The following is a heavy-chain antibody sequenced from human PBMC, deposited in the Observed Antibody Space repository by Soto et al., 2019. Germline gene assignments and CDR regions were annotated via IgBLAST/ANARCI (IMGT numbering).Heavy chain of an antibody. Sequence: QVQLVESGGGVVQPGRSLRLSCAASGFTFSSYAMHWVRQAPGQGLEWVAVISYDWSNTYYADAVKGLFTISRDNFKNTLYLQMNRLVAEDTAVYYCARGGAITMVRGVIFYPNYGMDVLVQGTTVTVAS. CDR3: ARGGAITMVRGVIFYPNYGMDV. CDR2: ISYDWSNT. J-gene: IGHJ6*02. CDR1: GFTFSSYA. V-gene: IGHV3-30-3*01. D-gene: IGHD3-10*01.